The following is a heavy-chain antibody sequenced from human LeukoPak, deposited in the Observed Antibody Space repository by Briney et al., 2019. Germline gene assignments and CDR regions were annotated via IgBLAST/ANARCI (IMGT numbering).Heavy chain of an antibody. CDR2: IYYSGST. CDR1: GGSISSYY. Sequence: SETLSLTCTVSGGSISSYYWSWIRQPPGKGLEWIGYIYYSGSTNYNPSLMSRVTISVDTSKNQFSLKLISVTAADTAVYYCARRVTQYHPLLYRVGSVWFDPWGQGTLVTVSS. D-gene: IGHD2-2*02. J-gene: IGHJ5*02. V-gene: IGHV4-59*08. CDR3: ARRVTQYHPLLYRVGSVWFDP.